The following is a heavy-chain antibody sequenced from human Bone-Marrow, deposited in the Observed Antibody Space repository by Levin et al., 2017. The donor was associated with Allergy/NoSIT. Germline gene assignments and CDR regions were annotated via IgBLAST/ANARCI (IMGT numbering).Heavy chain of an antibody. CDR2: ISYDGSNK. CDR3: AKAEITMIVVAMIDY. Sequence: GGSLRLSCAASGFTFSSYGMHWVRQAPGKGLEWVAVISYDGSNKYYADSVKGRFTISRDNSKNTLYLQMNSLRAEDTAVYYCAKAEITMIVVAMIDYWGQGTLVTVSS. V-gene: IGHV3-30*18. CDR1: GFTFSSYG. D-gene: IGHD3-22*01. J-gene: IGHJ4*02.